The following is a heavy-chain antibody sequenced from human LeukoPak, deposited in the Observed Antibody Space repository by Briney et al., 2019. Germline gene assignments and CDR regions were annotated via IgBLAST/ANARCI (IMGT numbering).Heavy chain of an antibody. J-gene: IGHJ4*02. D-gene: IGHD2/OR15-2a*01. CDR1: GGSISSYY. V-gene: IGHV4-59*01. CDR2: IYYSGST. Sequence: SETLSLTCTVSGGSISSYYWSWIRQPPGKGLEWIGYIYYSGSTNYNPSLKSRVTISVDTSKNQFSLNLSPVTAADTAVYYCARDKYGAPDFFDSWGQGTLVTVSS. CDR3: ARDKYGAPDFFDS.